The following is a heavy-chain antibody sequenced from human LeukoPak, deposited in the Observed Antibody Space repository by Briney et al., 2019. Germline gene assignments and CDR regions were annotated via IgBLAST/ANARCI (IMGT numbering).Heavy chain of an antibody. D-gene: IGHD3-3*01. Sequence: PGGSLRLSCAASGFTFSSYAMHWVRQAPGKGLEWVAVISYDGSNKYYADSVKGRFTISRDNAKNSLYLQMNSLRAEDTAVYYCARGYDFWSGYYTSYYFDYWGQGTLVTVSS. CDR1: GFTFSSYA. CDR2: ISYDGSNK. V-gene: IGHV3-30-3*01. CDR3: ARGYDFWSGYYTSYYFDY. J-gene: IGHJ4*02.